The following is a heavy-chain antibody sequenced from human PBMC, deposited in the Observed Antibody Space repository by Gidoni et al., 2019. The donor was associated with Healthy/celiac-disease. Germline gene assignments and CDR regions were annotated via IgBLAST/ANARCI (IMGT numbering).Heavy chain of an antibody. V-gene: IGHV3-23*01. D-gene: IGHD3-10*01. CDR2: ISGSGGST. J-gene: IGHJ4*02. Sequence: EVQLLESGGGLVQPVGSLSLSCAASGFTFSGYAMSWFRQAPGKGLEWVSAISGSGGSTYYADSVKGRFTISRDNSKNTLYLQMNSLRAEDTAVYYCANIRGVEWDYWGQGTLVTVSS. CDR3: ANIRGVEWDY. CDR1: GFTFSGYA.